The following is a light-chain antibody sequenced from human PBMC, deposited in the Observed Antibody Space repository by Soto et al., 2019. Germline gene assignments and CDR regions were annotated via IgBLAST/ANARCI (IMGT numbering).Light chain of an antibody. J-gene: IGKJ2*01. CDR3: QHYGGSPPVT. V-gene: IGKV3-20*01. Sequence: EIVLTQSPGTLSLSPGERATLSCRASQSVSSSYFAWYQQKPGLAPRLLIYGASSRATGIPDRFSGSGSGADFTLTISRLEPEDFAVYYCQHYGGSPPVTFGQGTKLEIK. CDR2: GAS. CDR1: QSVSSSY.